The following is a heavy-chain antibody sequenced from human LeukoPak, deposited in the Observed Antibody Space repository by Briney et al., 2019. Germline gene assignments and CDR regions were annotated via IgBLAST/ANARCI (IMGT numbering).Heavy chain of an antibody. Sequence: SGGSLRLSCAASGFTFSSHWMSWVRQAPGKGLEWEANIKEDGSEIYYVDSVKGRFTISRDNAKNSLYLQMNSLRAEDTAVYYCTRRGYGYWGQGTLVTVSS. J-gene: IGHJ4*02. CDR2: IKEDGSEI. CDR3: TRRGYGY. CDR1: GFTFSSHW. V-gene: IGHV3-7*01. D-gene: IGHD5-18*01.